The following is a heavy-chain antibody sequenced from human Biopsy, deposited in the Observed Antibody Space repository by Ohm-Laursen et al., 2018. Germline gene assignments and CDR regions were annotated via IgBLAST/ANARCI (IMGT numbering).Heavy chain of an antibody. V-gene: IGHV4-59*07. CDR3: ARASNSTGWPCNYFYGMDD. CDR1: GGSISSDY. CDR2: IHYSGST. Sequence: SDTLSLTCAVSGGSISSDYWSWIRQPPGKGLEWIGYIHYSGSTNYNPSLKSRVTISVDTSKNQFSLRLNSVTAADTAVYYCARASNSTGWPCNYFYGMDDWGQGTPVTVSS. D-gene: IGHD2/OR15-2a*01. J-gene: IGHJ6*02.